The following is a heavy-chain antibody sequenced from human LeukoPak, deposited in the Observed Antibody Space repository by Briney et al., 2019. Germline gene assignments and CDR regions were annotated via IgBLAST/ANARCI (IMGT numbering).Heavy chain of an antibody. V-gene: IGHV1-8*01. J-gene: IGHJ6*02. CDR2: MNPNSGNT. Sequence: GASVKVSCKASGYTFTSYDINWVRQATGQGLEWMGWMNPNSGNTGYAQKFQGRVTMTRNTSISTAYMELSSLRSEDTAVYYCARALWSGYYIYYYYGMDVWGQGTTVTASS. CDR1: GYTFTSYD. CDR3: ARALWSGYYIYYYYGMDV. D-gene: IGHD3-3*01.